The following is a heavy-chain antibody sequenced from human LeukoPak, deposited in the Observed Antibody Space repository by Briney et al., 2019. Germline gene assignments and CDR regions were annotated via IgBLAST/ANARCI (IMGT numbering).Heavy chain of an antibody. CDR2: IYYSGST. Sequence: SETLSLTCTVSGGSISSYYWSWIRQPPGKGLEWIGYIYYSGSTNYNPSLKSRVTISVDTSKNQFSLKLSSVTAADTAVYYCARDPSRYCSGGSCYTPTMDVWGKGTTVTVSS. J-gene: IGHJ6*03. D-gene: IGHD2-15*01. CDR1: GGSISSYY. V-gene: IGHV4-59*12. CDR3: ARDPSRYCSGGSCYTPTMDV.